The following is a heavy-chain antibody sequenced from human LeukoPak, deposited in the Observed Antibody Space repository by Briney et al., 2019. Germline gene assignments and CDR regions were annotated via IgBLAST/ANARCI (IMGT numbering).Heavy chain of an antibody. CDR3: ARDRRGYYGSGSYLRAPYYYGMDV. CDR2: IYYSGST. Sequence: PSETLSLTCTVSGGSISSYYWSWIRQPPGKGLEWIGYIYYSGSTNYNPSLKSRVTISVDTSKNQFSLKLSSVTAADTAVYYCARDRRGYYGSGSYLRAPYYYGMDVWGQGTTVIVSS. J-gene: IGHJ6*02. CDR1: GGSISSYY. V-gene: IGHV4-59*01. D-gene: IGHD3-10*01.